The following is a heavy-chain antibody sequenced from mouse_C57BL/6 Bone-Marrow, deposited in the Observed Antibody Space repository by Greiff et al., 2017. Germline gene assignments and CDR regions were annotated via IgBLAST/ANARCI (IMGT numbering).Heavy chain of an antibody. J-gene: IGHJ3*01. CDR2: IDPSDSYT. CDR3: ARDYSLWCAY. V-gene: IGHV1-59*01. D-gene: IGHD1-1*01. Sequence: QVQLQQPGAELVRPGTSVKLSCKASGYTFTSYWMHWVKQRPGQGLEWIGVIDPSDSYTNYNQKFKGKATLTVDTSSSTAYMQLSSLTSEDSAVYYCARDYSLWCAYWGQGTLVTVSA. CDR1: GYTFTSYW.